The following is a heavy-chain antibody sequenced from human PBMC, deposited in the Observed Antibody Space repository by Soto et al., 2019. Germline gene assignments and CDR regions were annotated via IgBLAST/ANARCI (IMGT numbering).Heavy chain of an antibody. J-gene: IGHJ6*02. CDR2: ISYDGSNT. V-gene: IGHV3-30*18. Sequence: QVQLVESGGGVVQPGRSLRLSCAASGFTFSTYGMHWVRQAPGKGLEWVAVISYDGSNTYYGDSVKGRFTISRDNSKNTLSLQLNSLRPEDTAVYYCAKDHCSRGCKYYCYGLDVWGQGTTVTVSS. CDR1: GFTFSTYG. CDR3: AKDHCSRGCKYYCYGLDV. D-gene: IGHD3-22*01.